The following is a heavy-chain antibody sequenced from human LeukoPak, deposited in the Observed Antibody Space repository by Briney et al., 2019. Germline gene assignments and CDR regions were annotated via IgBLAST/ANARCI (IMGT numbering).Heavy chain of an antibody. D-gene: IGHD1-26*01. J-gene: IGHJ4*02. CDR3: MGGAGWLVDY. CDR2: IKQDGSEK. Sequence: GESLKISCKGSGYSFTSYWIGWVRQMPGKGLEWMAIIKQDGSEKFVDSVEGRFTISRDNAKNSLYLQMNSLRVEDTAVYYCMGGAGWLVDYWGQGTLVTVSS. V-gene: IGHV3-7*02. CDR1: GYSFTSYW.